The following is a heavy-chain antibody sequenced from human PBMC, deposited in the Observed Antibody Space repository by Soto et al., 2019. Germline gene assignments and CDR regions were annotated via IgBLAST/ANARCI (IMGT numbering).Heavy chain of an antibody. D-gene: IGHD3-10*01. CDR3: ATSFGSGSRAFDY. CDR2: FNPILSFS. J-gene: IGHJ4*02. CDR1: GDTFNFYT. V-gene: IGHV1-69*02. Sequence: QVQLVQSGAAVKKPGSSVKVSCKASGDTFNFYTINWVRQAPGLGLEWMGRFNPILSFSNSALKFQGRVTLTADKSTSTAYMVLSSLRSEDTAIYSCATSFGSGSRAFDYWGQGALVTVSS.